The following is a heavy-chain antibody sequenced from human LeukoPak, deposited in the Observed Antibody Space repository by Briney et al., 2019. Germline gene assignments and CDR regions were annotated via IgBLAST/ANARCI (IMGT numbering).Heavy chain of an antibody. CDR2: IYHSGST. J-gene: IGHJ4*02. V-gene: IGHV4-34*01. Sequence: PSETLSLTCAVYGGSFSGYYWSWIRQPPGKGLEWIGSIYHSGSTYYNPSLKSRVTISVDTSKNQFSLKLSSVTAADTAVYYCARGDTAMVSPFDYWGQGTLVTVSS. CDR3: ARGDTAMVSPFDY. D-gene: IGHD5-18*01. CDR1: GGSFSGYY.